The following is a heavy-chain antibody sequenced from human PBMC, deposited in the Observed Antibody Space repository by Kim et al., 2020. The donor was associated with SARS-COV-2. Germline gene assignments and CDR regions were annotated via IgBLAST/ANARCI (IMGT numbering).Heavy chain of an antibody. CDR3: ARDRSRGVLLRYGMDV. J-gene: IGHJ6*02. D-gene: IGHD3-10*01. Sequence: GGSLRLSCAASGFTVSSNYMSWVRQAPGKGLEWVSVIYSGGSTYYADSVKGRFTISRHNSKNTLYLQMNSLRAEDTAVYYCARDRSRGVLLRYGMDVWGQGTTVTVSS. V-gene: IGHV3-53*04. CDR1: GFTVSSNY. CDR2: IYSGGST.